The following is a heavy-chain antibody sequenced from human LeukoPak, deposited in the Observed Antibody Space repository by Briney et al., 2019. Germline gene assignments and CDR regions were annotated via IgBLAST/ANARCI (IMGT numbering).Heavy chain of an antibody. J-gene: IGHJ4*02. CDR1: GGSISSYY. CDR3: AACLRGGNCFSFDY. Sequence: SETLSLTCTVSGGSISSYYWSWIRQPPGKGLEWIGYIYFGENTIYNPSLRSRLTISLDTSKNHFSLKLSSVTAADTAVYYCAACLRGGNCFSFDYWGRGTLVTVSS. V-gene: IGHV4-59*08. D-gene: IGHD2-21*02. CDR2: IYFGENT.